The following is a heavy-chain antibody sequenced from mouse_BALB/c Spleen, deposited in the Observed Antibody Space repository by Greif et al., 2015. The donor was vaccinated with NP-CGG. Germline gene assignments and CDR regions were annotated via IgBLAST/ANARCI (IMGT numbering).Heavy chain of an antibody. CDR3: ARHYGYVMDY. J-gene: IGHJ4*01. D-gene: IGHD1-2*01. Sequence: DVMLVESGGGLVQPGGSLKLSCATSGFTFSDYYMYWVRQTPEKRLEWVAYISNGGGSTYYPDTVKGRFTISRDNAKNTLYLQMSRLKSEDTAMYYCARHYGYVMDYWGQGTSVTVSS. CDR2: ISNGGGST. V-gene: IGHV5-12*02. CDR1: GFTFSDYY.